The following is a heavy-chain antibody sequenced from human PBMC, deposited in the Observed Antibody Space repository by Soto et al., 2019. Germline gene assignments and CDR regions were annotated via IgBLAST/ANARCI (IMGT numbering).Heavy chain of an antibody. V-gene: IGHV3-11*01. Sequence: QVQLVESGGGLVKPGGSLRLSGAASGFTFSDFYMSWIRRAPGKGLEWVSYISSSGPTMFYADSVKGRFTISRDNAKSSLYLQMNSLRAEDTAVYYCARPRSVIPAAITAFDIWGQGTMVTVSS. J-gene: IGHJ3*02. CDR3: ARPRSVIPAAITAFDI. CDR2: ISSSGPTM. D-gene: IGHD2-2*01. CDR1: GFTFSDFY.